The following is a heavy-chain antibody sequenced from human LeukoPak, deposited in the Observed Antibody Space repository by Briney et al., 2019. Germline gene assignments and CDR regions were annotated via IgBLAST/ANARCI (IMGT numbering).Heavy chain of an antibody. CDR2: ISYDGSNK. V-gene: IGHV3-30*04. J-gene: IGHJ3*02. CDR3: ARDRSDTFDI. CDR1: GFTFSSYA. Sequence: LPGGSLRLSCAASGFTFSSYAMHWVRQAPGKGLEWVAVISYDGSNKYYADSVKGRFTISRDNSKNTLYLQMNSLRAEDTAVYYCARDRSDTFDIWGQGTMVTVSS. D-gene: IGHD3-16*02.